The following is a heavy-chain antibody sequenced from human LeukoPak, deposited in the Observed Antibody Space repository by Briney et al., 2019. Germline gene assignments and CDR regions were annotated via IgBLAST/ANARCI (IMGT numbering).Heavy chain of an antibody. D-gene: IGHD6-13*01. CDR1: GFTFSDYY. J-gene: IGHJ6*02. CDR2: ISSSGSTI. V-gene: IGHV3-11*01. CDR3: ARDCRGDSSSWYYYYYYGMDA. Sequence: GGSLRLSCAASGFTFSDYYMSWIRQAPGKGLEWVSCISSSGSTIYYADSVKGRFTISRDNAKNSLYLQMNSLRAEDTAVYYCARDCRGDSSSWYYYYYYGMDAWGQGTTVTVSS.